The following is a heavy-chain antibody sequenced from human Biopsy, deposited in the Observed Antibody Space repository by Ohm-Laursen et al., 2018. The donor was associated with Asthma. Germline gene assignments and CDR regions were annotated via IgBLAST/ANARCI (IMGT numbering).Heavy chain of an antibody. CDR2: VFWSGTT. CDR1: GAYIGSRDHH. D-gene: IGHD4-17*01. V-gene: IGHV4-30-4*01. Sequence: TLSLTWTVGGAYIGSRDHHWSWIRQSPGTGLEWIGFVFWSGTTHYNRSLERRLSISIDTTRNEFSMTLRSVTAADTAVYFCARVASYGDLYFGIDVWGPGTTVSVS. J-gene: IGHJ6*02. CDR3: ARVASYGDLYFGIDV.